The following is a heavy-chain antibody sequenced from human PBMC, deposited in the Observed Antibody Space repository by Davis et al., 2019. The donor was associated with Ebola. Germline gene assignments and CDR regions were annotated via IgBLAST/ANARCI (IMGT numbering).Heavy chain of an antibody. CDR1: GGSFNGYY. D-gene: IGHD2-2*01. J-gene: IGHJ4*02. CDR3: ALRLVPAALNS. CDR2: INHSGST. Sequence: MPGGSLRLSCAVYGGSFNGYYWSWIRQPPGKGLEWIGEINHSGSTNYNPSLKSRVTISVDTSKYQFSLKLTSVTAADTAVYYCALRLVPAALNSWGQGTLVTVSS. V-gene: IGHV4-34*01.